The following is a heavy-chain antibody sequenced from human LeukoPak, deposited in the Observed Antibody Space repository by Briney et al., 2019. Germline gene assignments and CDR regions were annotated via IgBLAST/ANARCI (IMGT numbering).Heavy chain of an antibody. Sequence: GGSLRLSCAASGFTVSSNYMSWVRQPPGKGLEWVSVIYSGGSTYYADSVKGRFTISRDNSKNTLYLQMNSLRAEDTAVYYCARGHRITSHFDWLWVDYWGRGTLVTVSS. CDR1: GFTVSSNY. V-gene: IGHV3-53*01. D-gene: IGHD3-9*01. J-gene: IGHJ4*02. CDR2: IYSGGST. CDR3: ARGHRITSHFDWLWVDY.